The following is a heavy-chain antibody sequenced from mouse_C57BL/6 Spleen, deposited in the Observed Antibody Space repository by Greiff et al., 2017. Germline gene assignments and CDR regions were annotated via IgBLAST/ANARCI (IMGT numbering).Heavy chain of an antibody. CDR2: IDPSDSYT. Sequence: VQLQQPGAELVMPGASVKLSCKASGYTFTSYWMHWVKQRPGQGLEWIGEIDPSDSYTNYNQKFKGKSTLTVDKSSSTAYMQLSSLTSEDSAVYYCARWGGFHPYVDVWGTGTTVTVSA. CDR1: GYTFTSYW. CDR3: ARWGGFHPYVDV. V-gene: IGHV1-69*01. J-gene: IGHJ1*03.